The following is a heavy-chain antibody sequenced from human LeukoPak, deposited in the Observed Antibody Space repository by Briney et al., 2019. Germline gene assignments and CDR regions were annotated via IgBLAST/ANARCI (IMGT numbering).Heavy chain of an antibody. V-gene: IGHV3-7*01. CDR3: ATNWNYRFDY. D-gene: IGHD1-7*01. CDR1: GFTFSDYW. Sequence: PGGSLRLSCTASGFTFSDYWMSWVRQAPGKGLEWVANIKEDGSEKHYVDSVKGRFTISRDNAKNSLYVQMNSLRAEDTAVYYCATNWNYRFDYWGQGTLVTVSS. CDR2: IKEDGSEK. J-gene: IGHJ4*02.